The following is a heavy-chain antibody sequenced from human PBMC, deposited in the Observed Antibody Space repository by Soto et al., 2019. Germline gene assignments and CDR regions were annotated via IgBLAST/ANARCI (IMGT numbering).Heavy chain of an antibody. V-gene: IGHV3-9*01. J-gene: IGHJ4*02. Sequence: EVQLVESGGGLVQPGRSLRLSCAASGFTFDDYAMHWVRQPPGKGLEWDSGITWNSGSKDYADSVKGRFTISRDNRKNSLYLQMNSRRGEDTALYYCTTTYPNDDSRVVAYWGQGTLVTVSS. D-gene: IGHD1-1*01. CDR2: ITWNSGSK. CDR1: GFTFDDYA. CDR3: TTTYPNDDSRVVAY.